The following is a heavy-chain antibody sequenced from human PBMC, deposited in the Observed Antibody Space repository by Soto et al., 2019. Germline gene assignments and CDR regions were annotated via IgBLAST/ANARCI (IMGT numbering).Heavy chain of an antibody. Sequence: QVQLVESGVGVVQPGRSLRLSCAASGFTFSSYGMHWVRQAPGKGLEWVSVIGYDGSNKYYADSVKGRFTISRDNSKNTLYLQMNSLTAEDTAVYYCARDSFGTGTPPCDYWGQGTLVTVSS. CDR3: ARDSFGTGTPPCDY. D-gene: IGHD1-1*01. CDR2: IGYDGSNK. CDR1: GFTFSSYG. V-gene: IGHV3-33*01. J-gene: IGHJ4*02.